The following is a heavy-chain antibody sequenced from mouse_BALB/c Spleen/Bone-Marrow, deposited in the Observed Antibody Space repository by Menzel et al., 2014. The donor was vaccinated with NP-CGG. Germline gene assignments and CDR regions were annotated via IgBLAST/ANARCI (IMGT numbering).Heavy chain of an antibody. CDR1: GFNIKDTY. Sequence: EVMLVESGAELVKPGASVKLSCTASGFNIKDTYMHWVKQRPEQGLEWIGRIDPANDNNKYDPKFQGKATITTDTSSNTAYLQLSSLTSEDTAVYYCASYYYGSSRFAYWGQGTLVTVSA. J-gene: IGHJ3*01. D-gene: IGHD1-1*01. V-gene: IGHV14-3*02. CDR3: ASYYYGSSRFAY. CDR2: IDPANDNN.